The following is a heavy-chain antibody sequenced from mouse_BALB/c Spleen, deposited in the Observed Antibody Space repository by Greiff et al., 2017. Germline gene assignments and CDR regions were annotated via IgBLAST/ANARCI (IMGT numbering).Heavy chain of an antibody. D-gene: IGHD1-1*01. Sequence: EVKLVESGGDLVKPGGSLKLSCAASGFTFSSYGMSWVRQTPDKRLEWVATISSGGSYTYYPDSVKGRFTISRDNAKNTLYLQMSSLKSEDTAMYYCARRSSSRYFDYWGQGTTLTVSS. CDR2: ISSGGSYT. CDR1: GFTFSSYG. J-gene: IGHJ2*01. CDR3: ARRSSSRYFDY. V-gene: IGHV5-6*02.